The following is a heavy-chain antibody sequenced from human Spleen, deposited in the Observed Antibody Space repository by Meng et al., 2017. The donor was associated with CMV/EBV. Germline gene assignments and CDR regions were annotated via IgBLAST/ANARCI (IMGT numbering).Heavy chain of an antibody. D-gene: IGHD6-13*01. CDR1: GVTFSSYG. CDR2: IRYSGSYK. V-gene: IGHV3-30*02. Sequence: QVRVVRAGGEVSQPGVSLRVSCEASGVTFSSYGMHWVRQAPGKGLEWMAFIRYSGSYKYYAEYVKGRVTMTRDKSKNTLYLQMNSLRAEDTAVYYCAKEFSSWSYFDYWGQGTLVTVSS. CDR3: AKEFSSWSYFDY. J-gene: IGHJ4*02.